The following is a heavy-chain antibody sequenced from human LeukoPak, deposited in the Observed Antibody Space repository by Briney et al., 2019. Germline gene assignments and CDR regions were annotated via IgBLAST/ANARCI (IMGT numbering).Heavy chain of an antibody. CDR2: IHPGDSNT. Sequence: GESLKISCKGSGYSFTSYWIGWVRQMPGKGLEWMGVIHPGDSNTRYRPSLQGHVTITADTSISTAYLQWSSLKASDTAIYYCTRRGSNCTGGSCFDYWGQGTLVTVSS. J-gene: IGHJ4*02. V-gene: IGHV5-51*01. CDR3: TRRGSNCTGGSCFDY. CDR1: GYSFTSYW. D-gene: IGHD2-8*02.